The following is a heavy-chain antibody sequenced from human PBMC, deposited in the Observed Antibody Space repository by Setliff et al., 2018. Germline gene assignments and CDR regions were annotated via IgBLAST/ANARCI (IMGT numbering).Heavy chain of an antibody. D-gene: IGHD2-15*01. V-gene: IGHV7-4-1*02. J-gene: IGHJ5*02. CDR1: GYTFTSYA. Sequence: GASVKVSCKASGYTFTSYAMNWVRQAPGQGLEWMGWINTNTGNPTYAQGFTGRFVFSLDTSLNTAYLQISSLEAEDTALYYCVRGGSGAFDPWGQGTLVTVSS. CDR2: INTNTGNP. CDR3: VRGGSGAFDP.